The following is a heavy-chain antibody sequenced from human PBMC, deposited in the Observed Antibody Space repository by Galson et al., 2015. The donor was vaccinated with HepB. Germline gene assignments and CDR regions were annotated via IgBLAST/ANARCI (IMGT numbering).Heavy chain of an antibody. Sequence: SLRLSCAASRFTFSSHAMNWVRQAPGKGLEWVSGINSDGGGAKYGDSVRGRFTISRDNSRNTLYLQMNSLKAEDTAVYYCARMLGSCTSTSCSPDFDLWGRGTLVTVSS. D-gene: IGHD2-2*01. J-gene: IGHJ2*01. CDR2: INSDGGGA. CDR1: RFTFSSHA. V-gene: IGHV3-23*01. CDR3: ARMLGSCTSTSCSPDFDL.